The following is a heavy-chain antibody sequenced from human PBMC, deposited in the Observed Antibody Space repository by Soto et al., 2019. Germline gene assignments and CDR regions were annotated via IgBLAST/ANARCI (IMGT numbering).Heavy chain of an antibody. J-gene: IGHJ6*02. CDR3: ARGSLVLECLSSLYPAGYYYGMDV. CDR1: GGSFSGYY. D-gene: IGHD3-3*01. CDR2: INHSGST. Sequence: PSETLSLTCAVYGGSFSGYYWSWIRQPPGKXLEWIGEINHSGSTNYNPSLKSRVTISVDTSKNQFSLKLSSVTAADTAVYYCARGSLVLECLSSLYPAGYYYGMDVWGQGATVTVSS. V-gene: IGHV4-34*01.